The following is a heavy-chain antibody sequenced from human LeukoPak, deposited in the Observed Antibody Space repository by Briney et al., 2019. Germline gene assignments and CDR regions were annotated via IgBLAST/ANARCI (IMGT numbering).Heavy chain of an antibody. V-gene: IGHV4-39*01. CDR2: IYYSGST. CDR3: ASTFTISSWYYYNPTNWFDP. D-gene: IGHD6-13*01. Sequence: PSETLSLTCTVSGGSISSSSYYWGWIRQPPGKGLEWIGSIYYSGSTYYNPSLKSRVTISVDTSKNQFSLKLSSVTAADTAVYYCASTFTISSWYYYNPTNWFDPWGQGTLVTVSS. CDR1: GGSISSSSYY. J-gene: IGHJ5*02.